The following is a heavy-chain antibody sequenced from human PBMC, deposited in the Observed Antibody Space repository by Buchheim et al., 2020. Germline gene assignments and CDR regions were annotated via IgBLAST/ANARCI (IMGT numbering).Heavy chain of an antibody. V-gene: IGHV4-59*01. J-gene: IGHJ5*02. D-gene: IGHD1-7*01. Sequence: QVQLQESGPGLVKPSETLSLTCTVSGGPISSYYWSWIRQPPGKGPEWIGYIYYSGSTNYNPSLKSRVTIPVHTPKNQLSLKLSSVTAADTAVYYCARDRGNYPDNWFDPWGQGTL. CDR2: IYYSGST. CDR3: ARDRGNYPDNWFDP. CDR1: GGPISSYY.